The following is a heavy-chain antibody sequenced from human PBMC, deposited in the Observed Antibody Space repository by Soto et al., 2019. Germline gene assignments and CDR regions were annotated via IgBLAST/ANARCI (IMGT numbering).Heavy chain of an antibody. CDR3: GKERRGSGWSVCNF. D-gene: IGHD6-19*01. Sequence: TGGSLRLSCTASGFPFSHYAMNWVRQGPGTRLEWVADISGSGDSARYADSVRGRFTISRGNSRDTLYLQMNSLRVDDTAVYYCGKERRGSGWSVCNFWGQGALVTVSS. V-gene: IGHV3-23*01. CDR2: ISGSGDSA. CDR1: GFPFSHYA. J-gene: IGHJ4*02.